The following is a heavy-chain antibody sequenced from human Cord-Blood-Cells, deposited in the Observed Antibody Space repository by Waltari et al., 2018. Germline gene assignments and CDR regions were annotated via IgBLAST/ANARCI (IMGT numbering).Heavy chain of an antibody. D-gene: IGHD6-13*01. CDR1: GGSFSGSY. V-gene: IGHV4-34*01. J-gene: IGHJ4*02. CDR2: INHSGST. CDR3: ARRGIAAAGTGGVDY. Sequence: QVQLQQWGAGLLKPSETLSLTCAVYGGSFSGSYWSWIRPPPGKGLEWIGEINHSGSTNYNPSLKSRVTISVDTSKNQFSLKLSSVTAADTAVYYCARRGIAAAGTGGVDYWGQGTLVTVSS.